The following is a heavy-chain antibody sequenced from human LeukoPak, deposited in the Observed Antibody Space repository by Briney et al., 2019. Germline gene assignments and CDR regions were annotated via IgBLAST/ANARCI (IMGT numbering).Heavy chain of an antibody. Sequence: PSETLSLTCAVYGGSFSGYYWSWLRQPPGKGLEWIGEINHSGSTNYNPSLKSRVTILVDTSKNQFSLKLSSVTAADTAVYYCGGGGYSSGWYADYWGQGTLVTVSS. CDR1: GGSFSGYY. CDR2: INHSGST. J-gene: IGHJ4*02. D-gene: IGHD6-19*01. V-gene: IGHV4-34*01. CDR3: GGGGYSSGWYADY.